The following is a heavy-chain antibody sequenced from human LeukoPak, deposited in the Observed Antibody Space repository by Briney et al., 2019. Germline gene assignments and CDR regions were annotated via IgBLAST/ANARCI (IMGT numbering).Heavy chain of an antibody. CDR1: GGSFSGYY. V-gene: IGHV4-34*01. CDR2: INHSGST. J-gene: IGHJ5*02. D-gene: IGHD2-8*01. Sequence: SETLSLTCAVYGGSFSGYYWSWIRQPPGKGLEWIGEINHSGSTNYNPSLKSRVTISVDTSKNQFSLKLSSVTAADTAVYYCARGRTSGNWFDPCGQGTLVTVSS. CDR3: ARGRTSGNWFDP.